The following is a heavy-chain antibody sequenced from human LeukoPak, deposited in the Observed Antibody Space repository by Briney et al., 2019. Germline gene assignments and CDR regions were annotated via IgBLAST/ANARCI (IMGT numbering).Heavy chain of an antibody. CDR3: AETPTVTTGSFDY. CDR1: GFTFSSYA. D-gene: IGHD4-11*01. CDR2: ISGSGNST. Sequence: GGSLRLTCAASGFTFSSYAMSWVRQAPGKGLEWVSAISGSGNSTYYADSVKGRFTISRDNSKNTLYLQMNSLRAEDTAVYYCAETPTVTTGSFDYWGQGTLVTVSS. J-gene: IGHJ4*02. V-gene: IGHV3-23*01.